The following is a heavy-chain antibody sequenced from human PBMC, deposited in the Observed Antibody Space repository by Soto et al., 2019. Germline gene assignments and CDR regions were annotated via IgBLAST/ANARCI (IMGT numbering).Heavy chain of an antibody. CDR3: ARGSGRYFDWLLRANYFDY. CDR2: INHSGST. J-gene: IGHJ4*02. CDR1: GGSFSGYY. V-gene: IGHV4-34*01. Sequence: SETLSLTCAVYGGSFSGYYWSWIRQPPGKGLEWIGEINHSGSTNYNPSLKSRVTISVDTSKNQFSLRLSSATAADTAVYYCARGSGRYFDWLLRANYFDYWGQGTLVTVSS. D-gene: IGHD3-9*01.